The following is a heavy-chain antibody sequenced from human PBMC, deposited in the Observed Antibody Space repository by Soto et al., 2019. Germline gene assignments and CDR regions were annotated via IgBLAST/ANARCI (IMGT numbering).Heavy chain of an antibody. Sequence: HPGGSLRLSCAASGFTFGSYWMHWVRQAPGKGLVWVSRINSDGSGTTYADSVKGRFTISRDNAKNTLSLQMNSLRAEDTAVYYCARARFCTGASCYFDKWGQGTLVTVSS. V-gene: IGHV3-74*01. CDR2: INSDGSGT. J-gene: IGHJ4*03. D-gene: IGHD2-8*02. CDR3: ARARFCTGASCYFDK. CDR1: GFTFGSYW.